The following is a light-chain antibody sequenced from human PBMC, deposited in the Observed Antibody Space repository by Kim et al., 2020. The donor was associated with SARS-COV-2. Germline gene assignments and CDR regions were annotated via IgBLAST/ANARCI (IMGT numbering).Light chain of an antibody. CDR3: AAWDDSLTGPV. CDR1: SSNIGSNT. J-gene: IGLJ3*02. Sequence: GQRVTISCSGSSSNIGSNTVNWYQQLPGTAPKLLIYTNNQRPSGVPDRFSGSKSGTSGSLAISGLQSEDEADYYCAAWDDSLTGPVFGGWTQLTVL. CDR2: TNN. V-gene: IGLV1-44*01.